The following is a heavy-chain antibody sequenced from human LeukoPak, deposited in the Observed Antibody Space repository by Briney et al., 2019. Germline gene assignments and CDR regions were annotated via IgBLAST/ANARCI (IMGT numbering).Heavy chain of an antibody. J-gene: IGHJ3*02. V-gene: IGHV3-74*01. Sequence: GGSLRLSCAASGFAFSSCWMHWVRHAPGKGLVWVSRINGDGSTTNYADSVKGRFTISRDNAKHTLYLQMNSLRAEDSAVYYCASLVGGYYPPVEAFDIWGQGTMVTVSS. D-gene: IGHD3-3*01. CDR2: INGDGSTT. CDR1: GFAFSSCW. CDR3: ASLVGGYYPPVEAFDI.